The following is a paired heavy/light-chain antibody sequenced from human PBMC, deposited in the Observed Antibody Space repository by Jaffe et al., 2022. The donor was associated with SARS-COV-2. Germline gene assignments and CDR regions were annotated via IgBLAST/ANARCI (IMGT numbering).Heavy chain of an antibody. J-gene: IGHJ4*02. CDR2: IDPGDPYS. V-gene: IGHV5-10-1*03. CDR1: GYRFTSNW. D-gene: IGHD2-15*01. Sequence: EVQLVQSGAEVKKPGESLRISCKGSGYRFTSNWITWVRQMPGKGLEWMGRIDPGDPYSSSSPSFQGHATLSLDRPSNTAYLHWSSLEASDTAMYFCARVNLVGGGPDYWGQGTLVTVSS. CDR3: ARVNLVGGGPDY.
Light chain of an antibody. CDR3: MQALQTPWT. J-gene: IGKJ1*01. Sequence: DIVMTQSPLSLPVTPGEPASISCRSSQSLLYSNGYTYLNWYLQKPGQSPQLLIYLGSNRASGVPDRFSVSGSGTDFTLIISRVEAEDVGVYFCMQALQTPWTFGQGTKVEIK. V-gene: IGKV2-28*01. CDR2: LGS. CDR1: QSLLYSNGYTY.